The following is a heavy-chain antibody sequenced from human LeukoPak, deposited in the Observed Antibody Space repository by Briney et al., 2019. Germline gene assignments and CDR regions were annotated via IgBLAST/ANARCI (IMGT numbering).Heavy chain of an antibody. CDR2: IWYDGSNK. V-gene: IGHV3-33*01. J-gene: IGHJ6*02. CDR1: GFTFSSYG. D-gene: IGHD2-15*01. Sequence: GGSLRLSCAASGFTFSSYGMHWVRQAPGKGLEWVAVIWYDGSNKYYADSVKGRFTISRDNSKNTLYLQMNSLRAEDTAVYYCARVLRDGYCSGGTCYYYYGMNVWGQGTTVTVSS. CDR3: ARVLRDGYCSGGTCYYYYGMNV.